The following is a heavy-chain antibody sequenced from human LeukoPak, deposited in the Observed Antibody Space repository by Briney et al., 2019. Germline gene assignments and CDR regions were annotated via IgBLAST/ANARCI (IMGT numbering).Heavy chain of an antibody. J-gene: IGHJ4*02. V-gene: IGHV4-59*01. D-gene: IGHD3-10*01. CDR3: ARGRYLWFGETLFDY. CDR1: GGSISSYY. Sequence: PSETLSLTCTVSGGSISSYYWSWIRQPPGKGLEWIGYIYYSGSTNYNPSLKSRVTISVDTSKNQFSLKLSSVTAADTAVYYCARGRYLWFGETLFDYWGQGTLVTVSS. CDR2: IYYSGST.